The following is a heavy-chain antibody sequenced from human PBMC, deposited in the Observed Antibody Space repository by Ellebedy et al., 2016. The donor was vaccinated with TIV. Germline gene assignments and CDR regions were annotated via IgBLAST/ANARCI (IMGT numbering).Heavy chain of an antibody. D-gene: IGHD3-16*01. Sequence: GESLKISCAASGFTFSSYGLPWVRQAPGKGLEWVAVIWYDGSNKYYADSVKGRFTTSRDISKNTLFLQMNSLRVEDTAVYYCTRGPTHGGFDYWGQGTLVTVSS. J-gene: IGHJ4*02. CDR1: GFTFSSYG. CDR2: IWYDGSNK. V-gene: IGHV3-33*01. CDR3: TRGPTHGGFDY.